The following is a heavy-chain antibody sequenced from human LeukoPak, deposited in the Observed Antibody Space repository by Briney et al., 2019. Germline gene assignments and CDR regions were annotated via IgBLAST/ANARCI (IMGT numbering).Heavy chain of an antibody. CDR3: ARFWVFGADTSPPYHQGMDL. CDR2: ISGYNSDT. CDR1: VYNFKTHA. V-gene: IGHV1-18*01. D-gene: IGHD3-3*01. J-gene: IGHJ6*02. Sequence: ASVKVSCQTSVYNFKTHAVSWVRQVPGQGLEWMGWISGYNSDTAFAQKFQGRVRMTKDPSTTTAYMELRRLTPDDPAVYYCARFWVFGADTSPPYHQGMDLWGRGTTVTVSS.